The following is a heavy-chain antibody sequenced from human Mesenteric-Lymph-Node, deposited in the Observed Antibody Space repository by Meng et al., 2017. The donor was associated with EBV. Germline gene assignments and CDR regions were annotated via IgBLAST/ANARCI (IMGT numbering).Heavy chain of an antibody. CDR1: GFTFSSHS. Sequence: EVRRLESGGVLVQPGGSLRLSCAASGFTFSSHSLSCVRQAPGKGLEWVSAITGNGGNTYYADSVKGRFTISRDNSKNTVYLQMNSLRAEDTAVYYCARLTDYWGQGTLVTVSS. CDR2: ITGNGGNT. J-gene: IGHJ4*02. CDR3: ARLTDY. D-gene: IGHD3-9*01. V-gene: IGHV3-23*01.